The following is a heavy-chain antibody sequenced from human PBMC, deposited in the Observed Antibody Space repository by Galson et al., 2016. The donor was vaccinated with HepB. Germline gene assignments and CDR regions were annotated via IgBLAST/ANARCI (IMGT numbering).Heavy chain of an antibody. Sequence: SLRLSCAASGFSLGTYGMNWVRQAPGKGLEWVAFTWYDGSIEYYADSVQGRFSISRDKSKNTLYLEMKSLRAEDTAVYFCAKDRGGIQLWGLHGMDVWGQGTTVTVSS. D-gene: IGHD5-18*01. V-gene: IGHV3-33*03. CDR3: AKDRGGIQLWGLHGMDV. J-gene: IGHJ6*02. CDR2: TWYDGSIE. CDR1: GFSLGTYG.